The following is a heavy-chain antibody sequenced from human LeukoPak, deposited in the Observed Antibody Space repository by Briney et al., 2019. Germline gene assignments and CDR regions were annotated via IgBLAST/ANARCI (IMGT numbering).Heavy chain of an antibody. V-gene: IGHV6-1*01. CDR1: GDSVSSINGA. Sequence: SQTLSLTCAISGDSVSSINGAWNWIRQSPSRGLEWLGRTYYRSKWYNGYAVSMRGRITINPDTSKNQFSLQLNSVTPEDTAVYYCAGDVRTSGWYTFDYWGQGTLVSVSS. J-gene: IGHJ4*02. CDR3: AGDVRTSGWYTFDY. D-gene: IGHD6-19*01. CDR2: TYYRSKWYN.